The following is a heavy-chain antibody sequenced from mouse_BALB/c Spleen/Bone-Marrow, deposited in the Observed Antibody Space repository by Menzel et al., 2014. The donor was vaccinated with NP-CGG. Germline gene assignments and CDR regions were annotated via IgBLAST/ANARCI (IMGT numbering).Heavy chain of an antibody. V-gene: IGHV1-63*01. Sequence: VKLMESGTVLVRPGTSVKVSCKASGYAFTNYWLGWVKQRPGHGIERIGDIYPGSGNTYYNEKFKGKATLTADKSSSTAYMQLSGLTSEDSAVYFCTRRRSLDYWGQGTTLTVSS. CDR3: TRRRSLDY. CDR1: GYAFTNYW. CDR2: IYPGSGNT. J-gene: IGHJ2*01.